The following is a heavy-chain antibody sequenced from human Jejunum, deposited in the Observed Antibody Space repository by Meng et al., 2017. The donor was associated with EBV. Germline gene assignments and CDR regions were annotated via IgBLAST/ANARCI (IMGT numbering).Heavy chain of an antibody. J-gene: IGHJ4*02. CDR1: GGTFTNYA. V-gene: IGHV1-69*06. CDR3: ARSFGGVLADSFDY. D-gene: IGHD3-16*02. Sequence: VQLGQSGAEVKKPGSSVKVSCKASGGTFTNYAFSWVRQAPGQGLEWIGGVIPIFGTANYAQKFQGRVTLTADKSTSTAYMQLSSLRSEDTAVYYCARSFGGVLADSFDYWGQGTLVTVSS. CDR2: VIPIFGTA.